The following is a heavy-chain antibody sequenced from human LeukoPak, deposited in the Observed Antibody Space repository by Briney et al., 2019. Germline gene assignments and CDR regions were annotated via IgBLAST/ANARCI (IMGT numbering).Heavy chain of an antibody. D-gene: IGHD1-26*01. V-gene: IGHV4-39*02. CDR2: IYYSVST. CDR1: GGSISRSAYY. Sequence: PSETLSLTCTVSGGSISRSAYYWGWIRQAPGKGLEYIGSIYYSVSTYYNPSLKSRVTVSLDTSKNHFSLKLSSVTAADTAVYYCARVVWSIVGATRFGRGYYYYYMDVWGKGTTVTISS. CDR3: ARVVWSIVGATRFGRGYYYYYMDV. J-gene: IGHJ6*03.